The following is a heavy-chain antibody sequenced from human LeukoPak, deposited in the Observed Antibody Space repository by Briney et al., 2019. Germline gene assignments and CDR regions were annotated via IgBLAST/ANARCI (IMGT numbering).Heavy chain of an antibody. Sequence: SETLSLTCSVSGGSLTDTNYYWAWIRQPPGKGLEWIANIYYTGTTYYNPSLKSRVTISVDTSNNQFSLKLSSATAADTAVYYCARDVSRTSWTWRWGQGTVVTVSS. V-gene: IGHV4-39*01. CDR2: IYYTGTT. CDR1: GGSLTDTNYY. J-gene: IGHJ3*01. D-gene: IGHD2-2*01. CDR3: ARDVSRTSWTWR.